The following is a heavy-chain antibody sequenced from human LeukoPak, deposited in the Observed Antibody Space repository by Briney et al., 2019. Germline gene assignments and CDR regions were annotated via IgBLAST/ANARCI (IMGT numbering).Heavy chain of an antibody. CDR1: GYTFTGYY. CDR2: INPNSGGT. CDR3: ARISPDGDPAVGH. Sequence: GASVKVSCKASGYTFTGYYMHWVRQAPGQGLEWMGWINPNSGGTNYAQKLQGRVTMTTDTSTSTAYMELRSLRSDDTAVYYCARISPDGDPAVGHWGQGTLVTVSS. J-gene: IGHJ4*02. D-gene: IGHD4-17*01. V-gene: IGHV1-2*02.